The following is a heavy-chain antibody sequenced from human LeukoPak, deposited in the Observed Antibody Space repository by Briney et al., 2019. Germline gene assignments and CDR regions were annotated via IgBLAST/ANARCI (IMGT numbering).Heavy chain of an antibody. D-gene: IGHD5-18*01. CDR2: IGSSGSYI. CDR3: ARRATTERGHSYGLDF. V-gene: IGHV3-21*01. J-gene: IGHJ4*02. CDR1: GFIFSSYW. Sequence: GGSLRLSCAASGFIFSSYWMSWVRQAPGKGLEWVSSIGSSGSYIYYADSLTGRFTISRDNAKNSLYLQMNSLRAEDTAMYYCARRATTERGHSYGLDFWGQGTLVTVSS.